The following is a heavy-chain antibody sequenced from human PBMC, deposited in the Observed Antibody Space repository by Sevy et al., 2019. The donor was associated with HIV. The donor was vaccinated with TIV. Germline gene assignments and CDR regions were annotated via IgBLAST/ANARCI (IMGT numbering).Heavy chain of an antibody. D-gene: IGHD3-3*01. J-gene: IGHJ2*01. CDR2: IKSKTDGGTT. Sequence: GGSLRLSCAASGLTFSNAWMTWVRQAPDKGLEWVGRIKSKTDGGTTDYAAPVKGRFTISRDDSKNTLYLQMNSLKTEDTAVYYCTTKSDFWSGYQYFDLWGRGILVTVSS. V-gene: IGHV3-15*01. CDR1: GLTFSNAW. CDR3: TTKSDFWSGYQYFDL.